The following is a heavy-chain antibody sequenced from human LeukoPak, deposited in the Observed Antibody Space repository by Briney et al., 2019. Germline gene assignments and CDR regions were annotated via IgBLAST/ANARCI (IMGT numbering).Heavy chain of an antibody. CDR3: ARIRYDSSGYYYSPSNDAFDI. Sequence: GGSLRLSCAASGFTFSSYGMHWVRQAPGKGLEWVAVIWYDGSNKYYADSVKGRFTISRDNSKNTLYLQMSSLRAEDTAVYYCARIRYDSSGYYYSPSNDAFDIWGQGTMVTVSS. D-gene: IGHD3-22*01. CDR1: GFTFSSYG. V-gene: IGHV3-33*01. J-gene: IGHJ3*02. CDR2: IWYDGSNK.